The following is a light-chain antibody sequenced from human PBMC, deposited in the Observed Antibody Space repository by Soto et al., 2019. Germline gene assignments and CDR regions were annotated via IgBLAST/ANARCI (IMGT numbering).Light chain of an antibody. V-gene: IGKV1-9*01. Sequence: DIQLTQSPSFLSAAVGDRVTITCRASQGMGSAFAWYQQRPGSAPNLLIYAASTLQSGVPSSFSGSGSGTEFTLTISSLQPEDFATYCCQQLNSYPVTFGGGTKVEIK. CDR2: AAS. CDR3: QQLNSYPVT. CDR1: QGMGSA. J-gene: IGKJ4*01.